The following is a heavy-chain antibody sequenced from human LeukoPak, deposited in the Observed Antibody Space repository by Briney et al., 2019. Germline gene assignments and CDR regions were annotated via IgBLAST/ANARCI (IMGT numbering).Heavy chain of an antibody. CDR1: GFTFSGYW. Sequence: PGGSLRLSCAASGFTFSGYWMNWVRQVPGKVPMWVSHITSDGSGTGYADSVRGRFTISRDNAKNTLYLQMNSLRAEDTAVYYCARGISEAGTDYWGQGTLVTASS. V-gene: IGHV3-74*01. CDR3: ARGISEAGTDY. J-gene: IGHJ4*02. D-gene: IGHD6-13*01. CDR2: ITSDGSGT.